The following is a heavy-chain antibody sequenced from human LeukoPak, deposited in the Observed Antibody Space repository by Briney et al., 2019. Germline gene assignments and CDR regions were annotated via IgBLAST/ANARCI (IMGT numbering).Heavy chain of an antibody. D-gene: IGHD1-26*01. CDR1: GFTFSSYA. CDR3: AKHSGSYFYSPFDY. J-gene: IGHJ4*02. CDR2: ISGSGGST. V-gene: IGHV3-23*01. Sequence: PGGSLRLSCAASGFTFSSYAMSWVRQAPGKGLEWVSAISGSGGSTYYADSVKGRFTISRDNSKNTLYLQMNSLRAEDTAVYHCAKHSGSYFYSPFDYWGQGTLVTVSS.